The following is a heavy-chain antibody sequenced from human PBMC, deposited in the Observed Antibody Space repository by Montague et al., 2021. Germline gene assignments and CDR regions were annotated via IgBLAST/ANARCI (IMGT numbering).Heavy chain of an antibody. CDR3: ARNLASAAPGAFDI. Sequence: SLRLSCAASGFSFSSYWMHWFRQAPGKGLLWVSRITLDGSSTTFADSVKGRFTTSRDNAQATLYLQMNSLRVEDTAVYYCARNLASAAPGAFDIWGQGTMVTVSS. CDR1: GFSFSSYW. CDR2: ITLDGSST. J-gene: IGHJ3*02. V-gene: IGHV3-74*01. D-gene: IGHD6-13*01.